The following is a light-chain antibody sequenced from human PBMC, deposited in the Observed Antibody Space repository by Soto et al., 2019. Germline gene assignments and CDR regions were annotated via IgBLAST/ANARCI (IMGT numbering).Light chain of an antibody. CDR1: QSVSSSY. CDR2: GAS. V-gene: IGKV3-20*01. CDR3: QQYGSSTPT. J-gene: IGKJ4*01. Sequence: EIVLTQSPGTLSLSPGERATLSCRASQSVSSSYLAWYQQKPGQAPRLLIYGASSRATGIPDRLSGSGSGTDFTLTISRLEPEDFAEYYCQQYGSSTPTFGGGTKVEIK.